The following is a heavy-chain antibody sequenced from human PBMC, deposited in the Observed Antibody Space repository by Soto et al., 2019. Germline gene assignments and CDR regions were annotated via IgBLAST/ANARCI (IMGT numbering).Heavy chain of an antibody. J-gene: IGHJ4*02. V-gene: IGHV1-8*01. CDR1: GYTFTSYD. CDR2: MNPNSGNT. Sequence: QVQLVQSGAEVKKPGASVKVSCKASGYTFTSYDINWVRQATGQGLEWMGWMNPNSGNTGYAQKFQGRVTMTMNTSISTAYMELSSLRSEDTAVYYCARGGILGEYGDYGLIDYWGQGTLVTVSS. D-gene: IGHD4-17*01. CDR3: ARGGILGEYGDYGLIDY.